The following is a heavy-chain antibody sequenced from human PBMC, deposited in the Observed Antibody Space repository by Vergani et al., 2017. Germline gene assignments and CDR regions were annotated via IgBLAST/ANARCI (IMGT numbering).Heavy chain of an antibody. Sequence: QVQLVQSGAEVKKPGSSVKVSCKASGGTFSSYAISWVRQAPGQGLEWMGRIIPIFGTANYAQKFQGRVTTTADESTSTAYLERSGLGSEDTAVYYCATLPDFNWNEGDYWGQGTLVTVSS. J-gene: IGHJ4*02. CDR2: IIPIFGTA. CDR1: GGTFSSYA. V-gene: IGHV1-69*18. D-gene: IGHD1-20*01. CDR3: ATLPDFNWNEGDY.